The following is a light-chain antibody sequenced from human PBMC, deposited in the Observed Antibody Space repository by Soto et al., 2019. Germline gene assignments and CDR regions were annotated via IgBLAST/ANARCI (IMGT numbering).Light chain of an antibody. CDR2: GNS. CDR1: SPNIGAGYD. J-gene: IGLJ2*01. V-gene: IGLV1-40*01. CDR3: QSYDSSLSGSTV. Sequence: QPVLTQPPSVSGAPGQRVTISCTGSSPNIGAGYDVHWYQQLPGTAPKLLIYGNSNRPSGVPDRFSGSKSGTSASLAITGLQAEDEADYYCQSYDSSLSGSTVFGGGTKLTVL.